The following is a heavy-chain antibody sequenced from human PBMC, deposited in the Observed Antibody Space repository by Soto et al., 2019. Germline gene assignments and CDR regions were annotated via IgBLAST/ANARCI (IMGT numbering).Heavy chain of an antibody. CDR1: GFTLSSDS. CDR2: IYSADNT. CDR3: ARGSLY. Sequence: GESLKLSCAASGFTLSSDSMHWVRQAPGKGLECVSIIYSADNTFYLDSVKGRFIISRDNSKNTVYLQMNSLRADDTAVYYCARGSLYWGQGTLVTISS. V-gene: IGHV3-66*01. J-gene: IGHJ4*01.